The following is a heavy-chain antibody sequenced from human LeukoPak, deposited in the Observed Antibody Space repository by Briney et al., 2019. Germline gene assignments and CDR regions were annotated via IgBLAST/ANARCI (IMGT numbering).Heavy chain of an antibody. V-gene: IGHV3-38-3*01. D-gene: IGHD3-3*01. CDR2: ISGGST. CDR1: GFTVSSNE. CDR3: ARGHRRTVFGVVIRTLGAFDI. J-gene: IGHJ3*02. Sequence: GGSLRLSCAASGFTVSSNEMSWVRQAPGKGLEWVSSISGGSTYYADSRKGRFTISRDNSKNTLSLQMNSLRTDDTAVYYCARGHRRTVFGVVIRTLGAFDIWGQGTMVTVSS.